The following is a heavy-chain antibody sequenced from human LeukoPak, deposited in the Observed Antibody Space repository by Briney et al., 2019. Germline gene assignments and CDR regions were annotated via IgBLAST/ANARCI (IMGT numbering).Heavy chain of an antibody. CDR1: GFIFGGYT. CDR2: ISASGANM. Sequence: PGGSLRLSCAGSGFIFGGYTMNWVRQAPGKGLERLSYISASGANMFYADSVRGRFTISRDNAKNSVYLQMNSLRAEDTALYYCASRRSGWPNDAFDIWGQGTMVTVTS. J-gene: IGHJ3*02. CDR3: ASRRSGWPNDAFDI. D-gene: IGHD6-19*01. V-gene: IGHV3-48*01.